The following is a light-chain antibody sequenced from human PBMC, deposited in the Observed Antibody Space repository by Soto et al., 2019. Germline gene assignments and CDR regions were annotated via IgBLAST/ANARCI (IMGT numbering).Light chain of an antibody. Sequence: EMVLTQSPATLSSFPGDRVTLSCRASQYINTSLAWYQHRPGQAPRLLIYQTSIGAAGIPARFSASGTGAYFTLTITGVQPEDFAFYYCHERHSWPRTFGQGTKVDI. V-gene: IGKV3D-11*01. CDR2: QTS. CDR3: HERHSWPRT. CDR1: QYINTS. J-gene: IGKJ1*01.